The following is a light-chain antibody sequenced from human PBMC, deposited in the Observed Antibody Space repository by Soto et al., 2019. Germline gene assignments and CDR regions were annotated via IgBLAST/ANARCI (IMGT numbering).Light chain of an antibody. Sequence: EIVLTQSPATLSSFPGDRVTLSCRASQSVSSSYLAWYQQKPGQAPRLLIYGASSRATGIPDRFSGSGSGTDFTLTISRLEPEDFAVYYCQQYGSSPPLYTFGQGTKLEIK. CDR2: GAS. CDR3: QQYGSSPPLYT. CDR1: QSVSSSY. J-gene: IGKJ2*01. V-gene: IGKV3-20*01.